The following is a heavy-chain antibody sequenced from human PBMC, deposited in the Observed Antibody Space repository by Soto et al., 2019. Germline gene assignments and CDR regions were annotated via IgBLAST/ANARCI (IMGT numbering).Heavy chain of an antibody. D-gene: IGHD6-19*01. CDR1: GFTFSSYS. V-gene: IGHV3-48*01. J-gene: IGHJ2*01. CDR2: ISSSSSIM. Sequence: EVQLVESGGGLVQPGGSLRLSCAASGFTFSSYSMNWVRQAPGKGLEWVSDISSSSSIMYYADSVKGRFTISRDNAKNSLHLQMNSLRAEDTAVYYCAGVAVAGHYWYFDLWGRGTLVTVSS. CDR3: AGVAVAGHYWYFDL.